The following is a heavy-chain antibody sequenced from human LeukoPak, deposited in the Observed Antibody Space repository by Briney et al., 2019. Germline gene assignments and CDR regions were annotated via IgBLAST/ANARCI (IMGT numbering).Heavy chain of an antibody. D-gene: IGHD4-17*01. J-gene: IGHJ6*03. CDR2: IYYSGST. Sequence: SSETLSLTCSVSGVSMTSTTFYWGWIRQPPGKGLEWIGSIYYSGSTYYNPSLKSRVTISVDTSKNQFSLKLSSVTAADTAVYYCARHVGDYYYYYMDVWGKGTTVTVSS. CDR3: ARHVGDYYYYYMDV. V-gene: IGHV4-39*01. CDR1: GVSMTSTTFY.